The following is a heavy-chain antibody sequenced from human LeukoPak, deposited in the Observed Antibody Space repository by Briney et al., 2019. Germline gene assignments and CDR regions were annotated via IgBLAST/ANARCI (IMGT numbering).Heavy chain of an antibody. CDR2: IYYSGST. Sequence: SETLSLTCTVSGGSISSHYWSWIRQPPGKGLEWIGYIYYSGSTNYNPSLKSRVTISVDMSKNQFSLKLSSVTAADTAVYYCASGYCSGGSCYLFDYWGQGTLVTVSS. CDR1: GGSISSHY. CDR3: ASGYCSGGSCYLFDY. D-gene: IGHD2-15*01. J-gene: IGHJ4*02. V-gene: IGHV4-59*11.